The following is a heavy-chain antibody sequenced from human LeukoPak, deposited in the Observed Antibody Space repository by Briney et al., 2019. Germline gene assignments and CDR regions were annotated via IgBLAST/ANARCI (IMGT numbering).Heavy chain of an antibody. Sequence: GGSLRLSCAVSGFTVTNDYMNWVRQAPGKGLEWVSIIYSGGSTYYADSVRGRFTISRDSSNNTLFLQMSNLRADDSGLYYCATDVRSSPLGFWGHGTLVTVSS. CDR3: ATDVRSSPLGF. CDR2: IYSGGST. D-gene: IGHD6-13*01. V-gene: IGHV3-66*01. CDR1: GFTVTNDY. J-gene: IGHJ4*01.